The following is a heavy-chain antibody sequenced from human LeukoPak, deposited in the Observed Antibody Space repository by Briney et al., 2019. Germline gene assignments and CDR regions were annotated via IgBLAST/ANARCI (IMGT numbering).Heavy chain of an antibody. CDR3: AKGKEIYCSGGSCYHPA. J-gene: IGHJ3*01. D-gene: IGHD2-15*01. CDR2: IDNSGARQ. CDR1: GFTFSDYY. Sequence: GGSLRLSCAASGFTFSDYYMGWIRQASGEEPEWISYIDNSGARQYYADSVKGRFTISRDNAKKSLYLQMNSLRAEDTAVYYCAKGKEIYCSGGSCYHPAWGQGTMVTVSS. V-gene: IGHV3-11*01.